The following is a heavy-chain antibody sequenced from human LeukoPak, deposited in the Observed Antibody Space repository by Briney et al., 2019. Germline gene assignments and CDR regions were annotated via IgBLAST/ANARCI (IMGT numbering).Heavy chain of an antibody. CDR3: ARRRYFDWLLSKRGGYYFDY. D-gene: IGHD3-9*01. V-gene: IGHV4-34*01. J-gene: IGHJ4*02. CDR1: GASFSGYY. CDR2: INHRGST. Sequence: SETLSLTCAVYGASFSGYYWSWIGQPPGRGLEWIGEINHRGSTNYNPSLKSRVTISVDTSKNQFSLKLSSVTAADTAVYYCARRRYFDWLLSKRGGYYFDYWGQGTLVTVSS.